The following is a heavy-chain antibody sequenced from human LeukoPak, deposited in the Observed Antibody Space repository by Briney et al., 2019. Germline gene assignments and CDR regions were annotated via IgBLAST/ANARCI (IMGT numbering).Heavy chain of an antibody. J-gene: IGHJ4*02. Sequence: PGGSLRLSCAASGFTFSSYSMNWVRQAPGKGLEWVSSISSSSRYIYYADSVKGRFTISRDNAKNSLYLQMNSLRAEDTAVYYCARDLCSGGSCRLDYWGQGTLVTVSS. D-gene: IGHD2-15*01. CDR3: ARDLCSGGSCRLDY. V-gene: IGHV3-21*01. CDR1: GFTFSSYS. CDR2: ISSSSRYI.